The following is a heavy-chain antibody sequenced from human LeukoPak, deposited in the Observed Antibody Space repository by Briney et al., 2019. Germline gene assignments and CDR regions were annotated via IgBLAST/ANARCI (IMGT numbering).Heavy chain of an antibody. D-gene: IGHD3-10*01. CDR3: ARGAFGIPLYYYYMDV. J-gene: IGHJ6*03. Sequence: SETLSLTCTVSGGSISDDYWSWLRQPPGEGLEWIAYIHYSGTTNYNPSLKSRVTISIDTSKKQFSLKVSSVTAADTAVYYCARGAFGIPLYYYYMDVWGKGTTVTVSS. CDR1: GGSISDDY. V-gene: IGHV4-59*01. CDR2: IHYSGTT.